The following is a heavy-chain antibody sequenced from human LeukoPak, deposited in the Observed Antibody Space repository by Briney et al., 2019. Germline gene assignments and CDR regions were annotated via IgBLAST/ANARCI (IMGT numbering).Heavy chain of an antibody. J-gene: IGHJ6*03. CDR2: INPNSGGT. CDR3: ARTVTMAPPADNYYYYYMDV. D-gene: IGHD4-11*01. V-gene: IGHV1-2*02. CDR1: GYTFTGYY. Sequence: ASVKVSCTASGYTFTGYYMHWVRQAPGQGLEWMGWINPNSGGTNYAQKFQGRVTMTRDTSISTAYMELSRLRSGDTAVYYCARTVTMAPPADNYYYYYMDVWGKGTTVTVSS.